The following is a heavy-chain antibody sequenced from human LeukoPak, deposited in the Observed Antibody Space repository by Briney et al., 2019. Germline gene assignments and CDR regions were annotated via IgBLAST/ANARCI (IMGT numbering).Heavy chain of an antibody. V-gene: IGHV6-1*01. Sequence: SETLSLTCGVSGDSVSNKNTGWICITPAQSRERVWLVRTYCRTKWHYGYEVSVTRRITINPNTSKNQFSLQPTSVTPEDTAAYYSVSLAGGDIDYWGQRTLVTVSS. D-gene: IGHD5-12*01. CDR1: GDSVSNKNTG. CDR2: TYCRTKWHY. J-gene: IGHJ4*02. CDR3: VSLAGGDIDY.